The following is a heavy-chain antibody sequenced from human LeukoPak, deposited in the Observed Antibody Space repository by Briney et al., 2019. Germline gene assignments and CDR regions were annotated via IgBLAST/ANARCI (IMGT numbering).Heavy chain of an antibody. CDR1: GYTFTSYG. D-gene: IGHD3-9*01. J-gene: IGHJ4*02. CDR2: ISAYNGNT. Sequence: ASVKVSCKASGYTFTSYGISWVRQAPGQGLEWMGWISAYNGNTNYAQKLQGRVTMTTDTSTSTAYMELRSLRSDDTAVYYCARVVLRYFDWSGEGDYWGQGTLVTISS. CDR3: ARVVLRYFDWSGEGDY. V-gene: IGHV1-18*01.